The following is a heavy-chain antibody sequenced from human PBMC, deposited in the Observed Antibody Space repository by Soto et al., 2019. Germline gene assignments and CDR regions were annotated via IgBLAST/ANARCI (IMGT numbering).Heavy chain of an antibody. Sequence: GGSLRLSCAASGFTFSSYGMHWVRQAPGKGLEWVAVIWYDGSNKYYADSVKGRFTISRDNSKNTLYLQMNSLRAEDTAVYYCARDVEEQQLVPGDYWGQGTLVTVSS. CDR2: IWYDGSNK. D-gene: IGHD6-13*01. CDR3: ARDVEEQQLVPGDY. J-gene: IGHJ4*02. CDR1: GFTFSSYG. V-gene: IGHV3-33*01.